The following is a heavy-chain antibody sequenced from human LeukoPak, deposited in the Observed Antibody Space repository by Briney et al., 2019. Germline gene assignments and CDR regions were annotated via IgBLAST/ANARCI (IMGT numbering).Heavy chain of an antibody. D-gene: IGHD6-19*01. J-gene: IGHJ6*03. Sequence: GASVTVSCKASVYSFTNYGISWVRQAPGQELEWMGWISGDNGKTYYAPQFQGRVTMTTDTSTSTADMELRSLRSDDTAVYYCARSGAVARYYYYYMDVWGKGTTVTVSS. CDR1: VYSFTNYG. CDR2: ISGDNGKT. CDR3: ARSGAVARYYYYYMDV. V-gene: IGHV1-18*01.